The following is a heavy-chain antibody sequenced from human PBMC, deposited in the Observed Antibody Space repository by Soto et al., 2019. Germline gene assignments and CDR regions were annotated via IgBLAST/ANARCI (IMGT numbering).Heavy chain of an antibody. Sequence: QVQLVESGGGVVQPGRSLRLSCAASGFTFRSYGMHWVRQAPGQGLEWVAVISSDGTTHYYADSVKRLFTISRVNSKNALYVQMNSMRVDDTAVFYCASNAAPTTVYTRAFDIWGQGTMVTVSS. CDR1: GFTFRSYG. CDR3: ASNAAPTTVYTRAFDI. CDR2: ISSDGTTH. D-gene: IGHD4-17*01. V-gene: IGHV3-30*03. J-gene: IGHJ3*02.